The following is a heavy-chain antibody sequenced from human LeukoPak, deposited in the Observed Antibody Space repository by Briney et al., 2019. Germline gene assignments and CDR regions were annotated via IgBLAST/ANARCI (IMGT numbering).Heavy chain of an antibody. V-gene: IGHV1-18*01. J-gene: IGHJ4*02. CDR3: AREAYSGSYSPFDY. Sequence: ASVKVSCKASGYTFTSYGISWVRQAPGQGLEWMGWISAYNGNTNYARKLQGRVTMTTDTSTSTAYMELRSLRSDDTAVYYCAREAYSGSYSPFDYWGQGTLVTVSS. D-gene: IGHD1-26*01. CDR1: GYTFTSYG. CDR2: ISAYNGNT.